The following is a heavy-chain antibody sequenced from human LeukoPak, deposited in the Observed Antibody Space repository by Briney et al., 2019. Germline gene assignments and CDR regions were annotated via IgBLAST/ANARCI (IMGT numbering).Heavy chain of an antibody. Sequence: SETLSLTCAVYGGXFSGYYWSWIRQPPGKGLEWIGEINHSGSTNYNPSLKSRVTISVDTSKNQFSLKLSSVTAADTAVYYCARDRAIFGVVKVVSWFDPWGQGTLVTVSS. J-gene: IGHJ5*02. CDR2: INHSGST. D-gene: IGHD3-3*01. V-gene: IGHV4-34*01. CDR3: ARDRAIFGVVKVVSWFDP. CDR1: GGXFSGYY.